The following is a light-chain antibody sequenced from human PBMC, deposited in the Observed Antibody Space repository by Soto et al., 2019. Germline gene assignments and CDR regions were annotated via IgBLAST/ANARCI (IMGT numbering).Light chain of an antibody. J-gene: IGLJ1*01. CDR2: DVS. CDR1: SNDVGAYNY. Sequence: QSALTQPRSVSGSPGQSVIISCIGTSNDVGAYNYVSWYQQHPDKAPKLVVYDVSKRPSGVPARFSGSKSVNTASLTISGLQAEDEADYFCCSYAVRDTFFVFGSGTKLTVL. V-gene: IGLV2-11*01. CDR3: CSYAVRDTFFV.